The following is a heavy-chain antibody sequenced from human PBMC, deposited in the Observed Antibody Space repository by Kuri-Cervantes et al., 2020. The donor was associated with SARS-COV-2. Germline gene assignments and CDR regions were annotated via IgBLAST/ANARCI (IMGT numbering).Heavy chain of an antibody. CDR2: IDPTDSDT. CDR1: GYSFTSYW. D-gene: IGHD3-9*01. V-gene: IGHV5-10-1*01. Sequence: GESLKISCEGSGYSFTSYWITWVRQMPGKVLEWLGRIDPTDSDTNYSPSCQGHVTFSADKSINTAYLQWSCLKASDTAMYYCARHRPYYDIWTGITHYYYYGMDVWGQGTTVTVSS. CDR3: ARHRPYYDIWTGITHYYYYGMDV. J-gene: IGHJ6*02.